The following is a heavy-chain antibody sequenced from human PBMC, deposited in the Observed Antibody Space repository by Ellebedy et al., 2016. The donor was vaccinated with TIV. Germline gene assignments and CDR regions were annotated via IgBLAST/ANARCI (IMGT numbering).Heavy chain of an antibody. Sequence: PGGSLRLSCAASGFTFSSYWMSWVRQAPGKGLDWVANIKQDGSEKYYVDSVKGRFTISRDNAKNSLYLQMNSLRAEETAVYYCAVAGHEGDYYYYGMDVWGQGTTVTVSS. D-gene: IGHD6-19*01. V-gene: IGHV3-7*02. CDR2: IKQDGSEK. CDR1: GFTFSSYW. CDR3: AVAGHEGDYYYYGMDV. J-gene: IGHJ6*02.